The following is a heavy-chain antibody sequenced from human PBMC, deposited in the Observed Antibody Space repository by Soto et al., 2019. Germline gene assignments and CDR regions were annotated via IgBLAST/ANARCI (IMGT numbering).Heavy chain of an antibody. CDR1: GYTFTSYY. CDR2: INPSGGST. J-gene: IGHJ6*02. D-gene: IGHD2-8*01. CDR3: AREGVAVPDYYYGMDV. V-gene: IGHV1-46*01. Sequence: QVQLVQSGAEVKKPGASVKVSCKASGYTFTSYYMHWVRQAPGQGLEWMGIINPSGGSTSYAQKFQGRVTMTRDTSTSTVYRELSSLRSEDTAVYYCAREGVAVPDYYYGMDVWGQGTTVTVSS.